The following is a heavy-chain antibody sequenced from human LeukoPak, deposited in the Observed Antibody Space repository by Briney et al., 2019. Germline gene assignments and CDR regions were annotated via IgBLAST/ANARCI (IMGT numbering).Heavy chain of an antibody. J-gene: IGHJ3*02. D-gene: IGHD4-23*01. CDR2: IYHSGST. CDR3: AASCYPDYGGNSEAFDI. Sequence: SETLSLTCAVSGGSISSSNWWSWVRQPPGKGLEWIGEIYHSGSTNYNPSLKGRVTISVDTSKNQFSLKLSSVTAADTAVYYCAASCYPDYGGNSEAFDIWGQGTMVTVSS. CDR1: GGSISSSNW. V-gene: IGHV4-4*02.